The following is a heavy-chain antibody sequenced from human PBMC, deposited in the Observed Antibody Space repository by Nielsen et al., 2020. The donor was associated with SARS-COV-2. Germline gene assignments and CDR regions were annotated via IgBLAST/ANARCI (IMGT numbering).Heavy chain of an antibody. CDR1: GFTFGDYA. J-gene: IGHJ4*02. CDR2: IRSKAYGGTT. Sequence: GESLKISCTASGFTFGDYAMSWVRQAPGKGLEWVGFIRSKAYGGTTEYAASVKGRFTISRDDSKSIAYLQMNSLKTEDTAVYYCTRVEAAAADFDYWGQGTLVTVSS. D-gene: IGHD6-13*01. V-gene: IGHV3-49*04. CDR3: TRVEAAAADFDY.